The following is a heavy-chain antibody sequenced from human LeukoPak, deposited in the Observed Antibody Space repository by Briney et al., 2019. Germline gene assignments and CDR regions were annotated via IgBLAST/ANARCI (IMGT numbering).Heavy chain of an antibody. V-gene: IGHV1-2*02. D-gene: IGHD2-15*01. CDR1: GYTLSDYY. CDR3: ARVGDIVVVVAATPRHFQH. J-gene: IGHJ1*01. CDR2: INPNSGGT. Sequence: ASVKVSCKASGYTLSDYYLHWVRQAPGQGLEWMGWINPNSGGTNYAQKFQGRVTMTRDTSISTAYMELSRLRSDDTAVYYCARVGDIVVVVAATPRHFQHWGQGTLVTVSS.